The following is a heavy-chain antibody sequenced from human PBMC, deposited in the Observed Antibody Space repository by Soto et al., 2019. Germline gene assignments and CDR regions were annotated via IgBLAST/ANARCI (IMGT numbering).Heavy chain of an antibody. CDR1: GFTFDDYA. CDR3: AKDSSGWREHDAFDI. CDR2: ISWNSGSI. J-gene: IGHJ3*02. V-gene: IGHV3-9*01. Sequence: EVQLVESGGGLVQPGRSLRLSCAASGFTFDDYAMHWVRQAPGKGLEWVSGISWNSGSIGYADSVKGRFTISRDNAKNSLYLQMNSLRAEDTALYYCAKDSSGWREHDAFDIWGQGTMVTVSS. D-gene: IGHD6-19*01.